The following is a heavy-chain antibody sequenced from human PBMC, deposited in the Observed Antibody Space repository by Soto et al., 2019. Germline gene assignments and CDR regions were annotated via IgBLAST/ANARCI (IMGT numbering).Heavy chain of an antibody. CDR1: GFTFSNAW. V-gene: IGHV3-15*01. CDR3: TTGPNWNDDPFDY. CDR2: IKSKTDGGTT. D-gene: IGHD1-1*01. Sequence: GGSLRLSCAASGFTFSNAWMSWVRQAPGKGLEWVGRIKSKTDGGTTDYAAPVKGRFTISRDDSKNTLYLKMNSLKTEDAAVYYCTTGPNWNDDPFDYWGQGTMVTVSS. J-gene: IGHJ4*02.